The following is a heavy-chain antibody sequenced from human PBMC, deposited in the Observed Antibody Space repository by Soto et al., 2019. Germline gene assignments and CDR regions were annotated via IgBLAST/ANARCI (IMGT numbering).Heavy chain of an antibody. CDR1: GFTFSIFA. J-gene: IGHJ4*02. D-gene: IGHD7-27*01. Sequence: GSLRLSCAASGFTFSIFAMSWVRQSPGKGLEWVSTISGSGGSTYYADAVKGRFTISRDNSMGTLYLQMKSLRVEDTAIYYCAKEVSLGSTVDLGYWGQGALVTVSS. CDR3: AKEVSLGSTVDLGY. V-gene: IGHV3-23*01. CDR2: ISGSGGST.